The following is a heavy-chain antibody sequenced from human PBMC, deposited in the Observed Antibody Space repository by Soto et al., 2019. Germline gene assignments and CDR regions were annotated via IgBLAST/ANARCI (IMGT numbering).Heavy chain of an antibody. V-gene: IGHV4-39*07. D-gene: IGHD4-17*01. CDR3: ARSQTTVTSYDY. Sequence: SETLSLTCTVSGGSISASSYYWGWIRQPPGKGLEWIGSMDYSGSTYYNPSLKSRVIISVDRSKNQFSLKVSSVTAADTAVYYCARSQTTVTSYDYWGQGTLVTVSS. J-gene: IGHJ4*02. CDR1: GGSISASSYY. CDR2: MDYSGST.